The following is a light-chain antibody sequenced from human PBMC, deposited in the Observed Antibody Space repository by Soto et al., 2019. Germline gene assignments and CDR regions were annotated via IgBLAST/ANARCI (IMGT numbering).Light chain of an antibody. V-gene: IGKV1-6*02. CDR3: LQVFNFPRA. CDR2: AAS. Sequence: AIQMTQSPSSLAGSVGDRLTITCRASQDIGNDFGWYQQKPGKAPKLLIYAASSLQSGVSSRFSGSGSGTEFTLTISSLQPEDFATYYCLQVFNFPRAFGQGTKVDIK. CDR1: QDIGND. J-gene: IGKJ1*01.